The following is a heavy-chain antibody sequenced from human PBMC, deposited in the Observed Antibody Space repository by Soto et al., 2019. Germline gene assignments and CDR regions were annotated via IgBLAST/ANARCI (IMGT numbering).Heavy chain of an antibody. CDR3: TTDSRTTLPEIRFDY. Sequence: GSLRLSCAASGFTFTNAWMNWVRQAPGKGLEWVGRVKSKTDGGSSDYAAAVKGRFAVSRDDSRHIVYLQMNSLKIEDTGVYYCTTDSRTTLPEIRFDYWGHGTQVTVSS. J-gene: IGHJ4*01. CDR2: VKSKTDGGSS. D-gene: IGHD1-26*01. V-gene: IGHV3-15*07. CDR1: GFTFTNAW.